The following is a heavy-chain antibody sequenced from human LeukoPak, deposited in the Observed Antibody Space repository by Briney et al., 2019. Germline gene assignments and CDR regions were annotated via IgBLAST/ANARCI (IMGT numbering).Heavy chain of an antibody. J-gene: IGHJ4*02. CDR1: GFTFDDYD. Sequence: GGSLRLSCAASGFTFDDYDMHWVRQAPGEGLEWVSGISWSSDRIGYADSVKGRFTISRDNAKNSLYLQMNSLRPEDTALYYCTKARSGYAYYFDYWGQGTLVTVSS. CDR2: ISWSSDRI. V-gene: IGHV3-9*01. D-gene: IGHD5-12*01. CDR3: TKARSGYAYYFDY.